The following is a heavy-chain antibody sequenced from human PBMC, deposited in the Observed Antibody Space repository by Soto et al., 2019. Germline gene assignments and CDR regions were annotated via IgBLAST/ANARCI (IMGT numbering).Heavy chain of an antibody. CDR2: ISSSSSTI. Sequence: GGSLRLSCAASGFTFSSYSMNWVRQAPGKGLEWVSYISSSSSTIYYADSVKGRFTISRDNAKNSLYLQMNSLRDEDTAVYYCASRSPMNRGGRGLFDYWGQGTLVTVSS. CDR1: GFTFSSYS. CDR3: ASRSPMNRGGRGLFDY. J-gene: IGHJ4*02. V-gene: IGHV3-48*02. D-gene: IGHD1-1*01.